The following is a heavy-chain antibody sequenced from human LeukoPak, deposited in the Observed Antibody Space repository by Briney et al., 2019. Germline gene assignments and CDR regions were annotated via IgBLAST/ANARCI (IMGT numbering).Heavy chain of an antibody. J-gene: IGHJ4*02. V-gene: IGHV4-39*07. D-gene: IGHD6-13*01. CDR3: ARVGSSWPHYYFDS. CDR1: GGSISTSSY. Sequence: SETLSLTCTVSGGSISTSSYWAWIRQPPGKGLEWIGNIYYTGSTHYNPSLKSRLTISVDTSKNHFSLRLSSVTAADTAVYSCARVGSSWPHYYFDSWGQGTLVTVSS. CDR2: IYYTGST.